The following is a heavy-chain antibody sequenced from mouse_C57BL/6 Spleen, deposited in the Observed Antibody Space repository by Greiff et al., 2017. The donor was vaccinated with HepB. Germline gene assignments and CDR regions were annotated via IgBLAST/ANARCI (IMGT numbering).Heavy chain of an antibody. J-gene: IGHJ2*01. CDR3: ARGLRLPDY. D-gene: IGHD3-2*02. CDR2: IYPGDGDT. CDR1: GYAFSSSW. Sequence: QVQLQQSGPELVKPGASVKISCKASGYAFSSSWMNWVKQKPGKGLEWIGRIYPGDGDTNYNGKFKGKATLTADKSSSTAYMQLSSLTSEDSAVYCCARGLRLPDYWGQGTTLTVSS. V-gene: IGHV1-82*01.